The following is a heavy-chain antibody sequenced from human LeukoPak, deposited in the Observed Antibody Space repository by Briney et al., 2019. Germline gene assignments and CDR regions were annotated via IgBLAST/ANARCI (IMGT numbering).Heavy chain of an antibody. CDR2: IYHSGST. V-gene: IGHV4-38-2*02. CDR3: ARGVSYYYYGMDV. CDR1: GYSIGSGYY. J-gene: IGHJ6*02. D-gene: IGHD2-8*01. Sequence: SETLSLTCTVSGYSIGSGYYWGWIRQPPGKGLEWIGSIYHSGSTNYNPSLKSRVTISVDTSKNQFSLKLSSVTAADTAVYYCARGVSYYYYGMDVWGQGTTVTVSS.